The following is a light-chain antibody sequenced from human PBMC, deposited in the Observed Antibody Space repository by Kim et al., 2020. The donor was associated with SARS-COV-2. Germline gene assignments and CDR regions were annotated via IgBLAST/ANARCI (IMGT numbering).Light chain of an antibody. J-gene: IGLJ3*02. V-gene: IGLV1-40*01. Sequence: QSALTQPPSVSGAPGQTVTISCTGSSSNIGAGYDVHWYQQFPGTAPKLLISGNSNRPSGVPDRFSGSKSGTSASLAITGIQAEDEADYYCQSYDNSLSGSKVFGGGTKLTVL. CDR1: SSNIGAGYD. CDR3: QSYDNSLSGSKV. CDR2: GNS.